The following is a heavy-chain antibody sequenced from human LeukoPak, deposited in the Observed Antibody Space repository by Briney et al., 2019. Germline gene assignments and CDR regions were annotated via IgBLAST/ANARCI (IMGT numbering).Heavy chain of an antibody. CDR1: GFTFTNYW. J-gene: IGHJ6*03. CDR2: IKQDRSEK. D-gene: IGHD3-10*01. Sequence: GGSLRLSCAASGFTFTNYWMSWVRQAPGKGLELVANIKQDRSEKYYVDSVKGRFTISRDNAKNSLYLQMNNLRAEDSAIYFCARDPGFSLTFYYMDVWGTGTTVTISS. CDR3: ARDPGFSLTFYYMDV. V-gene: IGHV3-7*01.